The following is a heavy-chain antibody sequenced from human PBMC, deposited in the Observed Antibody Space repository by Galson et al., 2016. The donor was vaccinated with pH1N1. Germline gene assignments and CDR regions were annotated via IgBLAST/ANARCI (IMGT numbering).Heavy chain of an antibody. CDR2: IYTGGGT. V-gene: IGHV3-53*01. CDR1: EFSVSHNY. CDR3: ARDRWGHSYGLAGMDV. D-gene: IGHD5-18*01. J-gene: IGHJ6*02. Sequence: SLRLSCAVSEFSVSHNYMSWVRQAPGKGLEWVSIIYTGGGTYYADSVKGRFTISRDNSKDTLYLQMNSLRAEDTAVYYCARDRWGHSYGLAGMDVWGQGTTVTVSS.